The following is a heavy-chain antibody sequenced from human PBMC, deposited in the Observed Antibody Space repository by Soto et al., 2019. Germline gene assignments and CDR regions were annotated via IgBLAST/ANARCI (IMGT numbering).Heavy chain of an antibody. J-gene: IGHJ4*02. CDR3: ARDLPTYDSSGYSKV. Sequence: GASVKVSCKASGYTLTGYGISWVRQAPGQGLEWMGWISAYNGNTNYAQKLQGRVTMTTDTSTSTAYMELRSLRSDDTAVYYCARDLPTYDSSGYSKVWGQGTLVTVSS. D-gene: IGHD3-22*01. CDR1: GYTLTGYG. V-gene: IGHV1-18*01. CDR2: ISAYNGNT.